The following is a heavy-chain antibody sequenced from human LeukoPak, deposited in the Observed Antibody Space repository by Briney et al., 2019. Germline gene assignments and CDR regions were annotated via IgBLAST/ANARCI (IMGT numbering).Heavy chain of an antibody. CDR1: GYTFTSYG. V-gene: IGHV1-18*01. Sequence: ASVKVSCKASGYTFTSYGISWVRRAPGQGLEWMGWISAYNGNTNYAQKLQGRVTMTTDTSTSTAYMELRSLRSDDTAVYYCAIIAAARTFDYWGQGTLVTVSS. D-gene: IGHD6-13*01. CDR2: ISAYNGNT. CDR3: AIIAAARTFDY. J-gene: IGHJ4*02.